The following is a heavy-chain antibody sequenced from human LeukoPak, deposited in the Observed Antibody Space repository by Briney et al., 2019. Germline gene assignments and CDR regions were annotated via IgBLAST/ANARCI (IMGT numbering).Heavy chain of an antibody. CDR2: ISPTGGRT. J-gene: IGHJ5*02. Sequence: PGGSLRLSCVASGSTFSVYAMTWVRRAPGKGLEWVSTISPTGGRTYYADSVRGRFTVSRDNSKNTLFRQMNSLRAEDTAVYYCAKDGDDQAPPDCFGPWGQGTLVTVSS. CDR3: AKDGDDQAPPDCFGP. V-gene: IGHV3-23*01. D-gene: IGHD7-27*01. CDR1: GSTFSVYA.